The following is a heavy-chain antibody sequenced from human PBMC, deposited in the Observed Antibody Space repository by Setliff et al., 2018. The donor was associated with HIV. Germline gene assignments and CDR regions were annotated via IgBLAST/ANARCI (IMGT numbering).Heavy chain of an antibody. CDR1: GVSISTTDYY. Sequence: PSETLSLTCYVSGVSISTTDYYWAWIRQPPGKGLEWIGSISYTEGSFDNASFESRVTMSVDSSKNHFFLKMTSVTAADTAVYFGARAAPDRVATFFDFWGQGTRVTVSS. D-gene: IGHD5-12*01. V-gene: IGHV4-39*07. CDR3: ARAAPDRVATFFDF. J-gene: IGHJ4*02. CDR2: ISYTEGS.